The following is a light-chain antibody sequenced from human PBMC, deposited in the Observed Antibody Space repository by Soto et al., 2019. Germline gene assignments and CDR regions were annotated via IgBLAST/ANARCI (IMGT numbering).Light chain of an antibody. CDR3: CSYAGSYTWV. CDR1: SSDVGGYNY. Sequence: QSVLTQPRSVSGSPGQSVTISCTGISSDVGGYNYVSWYQQHPGKAPKLMIYDVNKRPSGVPDRFSGSKSGNTASLTISGLQAEDEADYYCCSYAGSYTWVFGGGTKLTVL. J-gene: IGLJ3*02. CDR2: DVN. V-gene: IGLV2-11*01.